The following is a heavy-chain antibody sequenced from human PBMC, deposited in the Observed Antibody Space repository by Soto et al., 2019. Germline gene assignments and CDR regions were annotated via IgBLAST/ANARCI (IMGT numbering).Heavy chain of an antibody. V-gene: IGHV3-21*01. Sequence: EVQLVESGGGLVKPGGSVRLSCAASGFTFSSYSMNWVRQAPGKGLEWVSSISSSSSYIYYADSVKGRFTISRDNAKNSLYLQMNSLRAEDTAVYYCARDTIAGYSSGTPPDHWGQGTLVTVSS. CDR1: GFTFSSYS. D-gene: IGHD6-19*01. J-gene: IGHJ4*02. CDR2: ISSSSSYI. CDR3: ARDTIAGYSSGTPPDH.